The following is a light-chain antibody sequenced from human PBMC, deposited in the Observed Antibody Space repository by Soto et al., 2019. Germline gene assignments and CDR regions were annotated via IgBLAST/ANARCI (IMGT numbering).Light chain of an antibody. Sequence: QSAPTQPASVSGSPGQSITISCNGTSSDVGGYNYVSWYQQHPGKAPKLMIYDVSNRPSGVSNRFSGSKSGNTASLIISGLQAEDEADYYCSSYTSSSTRVFGGGTKLTVL. CDR3: SSYTSSSTRV. CDR1: SSDVGGYNY. V-gene: IGLV2-14*01. CDR2: DVS. J-gene: IGLJ2*01.